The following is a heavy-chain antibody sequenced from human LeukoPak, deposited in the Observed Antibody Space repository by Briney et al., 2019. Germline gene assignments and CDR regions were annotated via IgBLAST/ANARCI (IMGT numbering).Heavy chain of an antibody. J-gene: IGHJ6*04. V-gene: IGHV3-21*01. CDR3: ARDGRRQLENQYYYYGMDV. CDR2: ISSSSGYI. Sequence: GGSLRLSCAASGFTFSSYSMNWVRQAPGKGLEWVSSISSSSGYIYYADSVKGRFTISRDNAKNSLYLQMNSLRAEDTAVYYCARDGRRQLENQYYYYGMDVWGKGTTVTVSS. CDR1: GFTFSSYS. D-gene: IGHD6-6*01.